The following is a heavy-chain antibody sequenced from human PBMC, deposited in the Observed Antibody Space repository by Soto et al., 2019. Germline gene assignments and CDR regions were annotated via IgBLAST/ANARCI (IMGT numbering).Heavy chain of an antibody. V-gene: IGHV3-30*18. CDR2: ISYDGSNK. CDR1: GFTFSSYG. D-gene: IGHD2-2*01. Sequence: PGGSLRLSCAASGFTFSSYGMHWVRQAPGKGLEWVAVISYDGSNKYYADSVKGRFTISRDNSKNTLYLQMNSLRAEDTAVYYCAKDRDRRIVVVPAAIDYWAQGTLVTVSS. CDR3: AKDRDRRIVVVPAAIDY. J-gene: IGHJ4*02.